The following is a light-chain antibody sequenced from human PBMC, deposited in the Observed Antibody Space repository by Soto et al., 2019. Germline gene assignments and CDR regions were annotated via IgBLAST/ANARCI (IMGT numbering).Light chain of an antibody. CDR3: QQTYISPWT. V-gene: IGKV1-39*01. Sequence: DIQMTQSPSSLSAFVGDRVTITCRASQRVDRYLNWYQQKPGRAPNILIYAASSLKSGVPSRFSGSGSGADFPLTISSLQPEDFATYFCQQTYISPWTFGQGTKVEIK. CDR1: QRVDRY. CDR2: AAS. J-gene: IGKJ1*01.